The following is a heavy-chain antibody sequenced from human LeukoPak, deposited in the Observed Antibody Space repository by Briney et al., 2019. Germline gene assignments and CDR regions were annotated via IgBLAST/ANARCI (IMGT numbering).Heavy chain of an antibody. Sequence: GASVKVSCKASGYTFTGYYMHWGRQAPGEGGEWRGWINPNSGGTNYAQKCQDRVTMIRDTSISTAYLPLSRLRSDDTPVYYCAADHHQIPLWAQGTLLTVSS. J-gene: IGHJ4*02. CDR3: AADHHQIPL. CDR2: INPNSGGT. V-gene: IGHV1-2*02. D-gene: IGHD1-14*01. CDR1: GYTFTGYY.